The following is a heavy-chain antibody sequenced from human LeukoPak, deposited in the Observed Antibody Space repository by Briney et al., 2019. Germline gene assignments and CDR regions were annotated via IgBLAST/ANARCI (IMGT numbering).Heavy chain of an antibody. V-gene: IGHV3-66*01. Sequence: GGSLRLSCAASGFTVSSNYMSWVRQAPGKGLEWVSVIYSGGSTYYADSVKGRFTISRDNSKNTLYLQMSSLRAEDTAVYYCARACGGSCYSEYWGQGTLVTVSS. CDR2: IYSGGST. CDR1: GFTVSSNY. J-gene: IGHJ4*02. D-gene: IGHD2-15*01. CDR3: ARACGGSCYSEY.